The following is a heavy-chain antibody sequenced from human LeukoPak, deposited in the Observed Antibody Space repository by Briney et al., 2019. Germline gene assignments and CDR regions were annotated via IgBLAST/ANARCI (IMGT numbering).Heavy chain of an antibody. J-gene: IGHJ4*02. V-gene: IGHV3-23*01. CDR3: AKGRDTSGRQNFDF. CDR1: GVTFTSYA. D-gene: IGHD6-19*01. Sequence: GGSLRLSCEASGVTFTSYAVHWVRQAPGKGLEWVSSISASGSGTFYTDSMNGRFTISRDNAKKTFFLQMKNLRPGDTALYYCAKGRDTSGRQNFDFWGQGTLVTVSS. CDR2: ISASGSGT.